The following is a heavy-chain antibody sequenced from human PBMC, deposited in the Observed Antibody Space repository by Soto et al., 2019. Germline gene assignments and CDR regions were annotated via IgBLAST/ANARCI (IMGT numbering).Heavy chain of an antibody. CDR1: GGSISSNY. V-gene: IGHV4-59*01. Sequence: SETLSLTCTVSGGSISSNYWSWIRQAPGKGLEWIGNIYYSGSTNYNPSLKSRVTISVDTSKNQFSLKLSSVTAADTAVYYCARERYNWDDGTGVYHYDGMEVWGQGTTVTVSS. CDR2: IYYSGST. J-gene: IGHJ6*02. D-gene: IGHD1-20*01. CDR3: ARERYNWDDGTGVYHYDGMEV.